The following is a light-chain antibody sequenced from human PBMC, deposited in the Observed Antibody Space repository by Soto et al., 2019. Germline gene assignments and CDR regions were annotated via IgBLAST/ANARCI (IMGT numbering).Light chain of an antibody. CDR1: SSDIGAGYD. CDR3: QSYDSSLTTYV. CDR2: SNA. J-gene: IGLJ1*01. V-gene: IGLV1-40*01. Sequence: QSALTQPPSVSEAPGHRVTISCTGTSSDIGAGYDVHWYQQLPGAAPKLLIYSNAIRPSGVPDRFSASKSGTSASLAITGLRAEDEADYYCQSYDSSLTTYVFGTGTKLTVL.